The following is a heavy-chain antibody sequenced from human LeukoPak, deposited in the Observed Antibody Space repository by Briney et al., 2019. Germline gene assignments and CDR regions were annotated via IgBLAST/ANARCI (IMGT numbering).Heavy chain of an antibody. CDR1: GYTFTRYD. CDR3: ARVGPPPNWFDP. CDR2: MNPNSGNT. J-gene: IGHJ5*02. Sequence: ASVKVSCKASGYTFTRYDINWVRQATGQGLEWMGWMNPNSGNTGYAQKFQGRVTITRNTSISTAYMELSSLRSEDTAVYYCARVGPPPNWFDPWGQGTLVTVSS. V-gene: IGHV1-8*03.